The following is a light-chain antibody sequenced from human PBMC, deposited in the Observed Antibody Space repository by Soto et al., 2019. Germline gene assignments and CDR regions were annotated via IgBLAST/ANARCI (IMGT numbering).Light chain of an antibody. CDR3: CSDAGSSTYV. CDR2: EVS. CDR1: SSDVGSYNL. J-gene: IGLJ1*01. V-gene: IGLV2-23*02. Sequence: QSALTQPASVSGSPGQSITISCTGTSSDVGSYNLVSWYQQHPGKAPKVMIYEVSKRPSGVPNRFSGSTSGNTASLTISGLQAEDEADYYCCSDAGSSTYVFGTGTKVTVL.